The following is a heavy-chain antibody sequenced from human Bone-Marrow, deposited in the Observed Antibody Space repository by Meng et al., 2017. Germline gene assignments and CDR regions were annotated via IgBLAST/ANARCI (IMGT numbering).Heavy chain of an antibody. CDR3: AREWGTLATAADDY. J-gene: IGHJ4*02. Sequence: QVQGSRAELVTASETCSLTCNVLGGSIRASSFYWGWIRQAPGKGLEWIGTLHDSGSTYYNPSLKSRVTISADTSNSQFSLKLSSVTAADTAVYYCAREWGTLATAADDYWGQGTLVTVSS. CDR2: LHDSGST. CDR1: GGSIRASSFY. D-gene: IGHD6-13*01. V-gene: IGHV4-39*07.